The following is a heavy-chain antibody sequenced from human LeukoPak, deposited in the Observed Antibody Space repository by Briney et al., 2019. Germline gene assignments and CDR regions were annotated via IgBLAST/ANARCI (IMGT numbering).Heavy chain of an antibody. D-gene: IGHD3-22*01. Sequence: PSETLSLTCTVSGGSISSYYWSWIRQPAGKGLEWIGRIYTGGSTNYNPSLKSRVTMSVDTSKNQFSLKLSSVTAADTAVYYCARYYDSSGYYPGAGAFDIWGQGTMVTVSS. CDR2: IYTGGST. CDR3: ARYYDSSGYYPGAGAFDI. J-gene: IGHJ3*02. V-gene: IGHV4-4*07. CDR1: GGSISSYY.